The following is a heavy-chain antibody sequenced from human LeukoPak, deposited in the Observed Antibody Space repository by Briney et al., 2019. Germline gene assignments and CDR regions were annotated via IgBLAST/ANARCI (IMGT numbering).Heavy chain of an antibody. V-gene: IGHV4-59*01. J-gene: IGHJ4*02. CDR3: ARLGFYSGYFDH. Sequence: SEALSLTCTVSGDSISTYLRSWIRQAPGRGLEWIGYFYNSGDTKLNPSLKSRVTISVDTPKNQYSLKMSSLTTADTAVYFCARLGFYSGYFDHWGQGILVTVSS. D-gene: IGHD2-15*01. CDR1: GDSISTYL. CDR2: FYNSGDT.